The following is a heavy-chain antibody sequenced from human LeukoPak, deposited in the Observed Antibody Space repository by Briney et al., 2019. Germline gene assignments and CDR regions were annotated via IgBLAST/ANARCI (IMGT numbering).Heavy chain of an antibody. CDR1: GGSISSSSYY. J-gene: IGHJ6*02. V-gene: IGHV4-61*02. Sequence: SETLSLTCTVSGGSISSSSYYWSWIRQSAGKGLEWMGRIYSSGSTNYNPSLKSRLTMSVDTSKIQFSMKLTSVTAADTAVYYCVVGYTPGSWNYGVDVWGQGTTVTVSS. CDR3: VVGYTPGSWNYGVDV. CDR2: IYSSGST. D-gene: IGHD2-2*02.